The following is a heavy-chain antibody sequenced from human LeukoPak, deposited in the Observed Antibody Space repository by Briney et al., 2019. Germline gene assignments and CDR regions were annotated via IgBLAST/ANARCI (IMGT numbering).Heavy chain of an antibody. J-gene: IGHJ4*02. Sequence: ASVKVSCKVSGYTLTELSMHWVRQAPGKGLEWMGGFDPEDGETIYAQKFQGRVTMTEDTSTDTAYMELSSLRSEDTAVYYCATDSPNSGSYLDFDYWGQGTLVTVSP. CDR1: GYTLTELS. CDR2: FDPEDGET. CDR3: ATDSPNSGSYLDFDY. D-gene: IGHD1-26*01. V-gene: IGHV1-24*01.